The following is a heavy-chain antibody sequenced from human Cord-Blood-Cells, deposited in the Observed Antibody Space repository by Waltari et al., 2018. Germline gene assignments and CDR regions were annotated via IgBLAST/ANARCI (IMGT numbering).Heavy chain of an antibody. CDR1: GYSISSGYY. J-gene: IGHJ4*02. CDR3: AREDVDTAMGNFDY. V-gene: IGHV4-38-2*02. Sequence: QVQLQESGPGLVKPSETLSLTCAVSGYSISSGYYWGWIRQPPGKGLEWIGSIYQSGSTYYNPSLKSRVTISVDTSKNQFSLKLSSVTAADTAVYYCAREDVDTAMGNFDYWGQGTLVTVSS. CDR2: IYQSGST. D-gene: IGHD5-18*01.